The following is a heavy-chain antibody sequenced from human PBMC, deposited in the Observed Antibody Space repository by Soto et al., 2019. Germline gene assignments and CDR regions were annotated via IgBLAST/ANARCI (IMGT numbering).Heavy chain of an antibody. CDR2: IVPKFSTA. Sequence: QVQLVQSAPEVKKPGSSVKVSCKASGGSFSDYAISWVRQAPGQGLEWMGGIVPKFSTANYAQKFQGRVTITAARSTTTVYLGLGSLTSEDTAVYFCARENFTADQFDSTGYWPFHRWGQGTLVSV. J-gene: IGHJ1*01. CDR1: GGSFSDYA. D-gene: IGHD3-22*01. V-gene: IGHV1-69*06. CDR3: ARENFTADQFDSTGYWPFHR.